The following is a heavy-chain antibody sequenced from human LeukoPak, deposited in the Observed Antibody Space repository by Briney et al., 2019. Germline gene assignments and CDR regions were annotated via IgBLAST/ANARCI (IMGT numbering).Heavy chain of an antibody. J-gene: IGHJ6*02. V-gene: IGHV4-39*07. CDR1: GGSISSSSYY. CDR2: IYYSGST. Sequence: SETLSLTCTVSGGSISSSSYYWGWIRQPPGKGLEWIGSIYYSGSTYYNPSLKSRVTISVDTSKNQFSLKPSSVTAADTAVYYCARDVGSSWYYYYGMDVWGQGTTVTVSS. D-gene: IGHD6-13*01. CDR3: ARDVGSSWYYYYGMDV.